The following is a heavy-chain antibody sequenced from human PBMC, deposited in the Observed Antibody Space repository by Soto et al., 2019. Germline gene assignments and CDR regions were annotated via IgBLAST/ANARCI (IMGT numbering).Heavy chain of an antibody. J-gene: IGHJ5*02. Sequence: SETLSLTCTVSGGSITDYSWVWIRQPAGKGLEWIGRIFSSGRTNYNPSLKGRITMSLETSKNQFSLKLNSATATDTAVYFCARDQGVVVTADNWFDHWGQGIPVTVS. D-gene: IGHD2-21*02. V-gene: IGHV4-4*07. CDR3: ARDQGVVVTADNWFDH. CDR2: IFSSGRT. CDR1: GGSITDYS.